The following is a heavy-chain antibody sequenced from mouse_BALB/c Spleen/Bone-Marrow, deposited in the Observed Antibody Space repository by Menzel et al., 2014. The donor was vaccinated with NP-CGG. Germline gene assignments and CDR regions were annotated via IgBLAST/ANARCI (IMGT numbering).Heavy chain of an antibody. D-gene: IGHD1-1*01. CDR1: GYSFTSYW. J-gene: IGHJ4*01. V-gene: IGHV1-5*01. CDR3: TRFLYYCGSREGDYAMDY. CDR2: IYPGNSDT. Sequence: EVKLVESGTVLARPGASVKMSCKASGYSFTSYWMHWVKQRPGQGLEWIGAIYPGNSDTSYNQKFKGKAKLTAVTSASTAYMELSSLTNEDSAVYYCTRFLYYCGSREGDYAMDYWGQGTSVTVSS.